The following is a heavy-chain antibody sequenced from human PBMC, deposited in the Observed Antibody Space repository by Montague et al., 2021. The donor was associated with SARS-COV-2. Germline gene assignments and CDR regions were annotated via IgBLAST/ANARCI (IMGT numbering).Heavy chain of an antibody. D-gene: IGHD3-22*01. Sequence: SLRLSCAASGFTFNSHAMTWVRQPPGKGLDWVSTISSRGYYTYFADSVEGRFTISRDNSNSTVFLQMNSLRVEDTAVYYCAKVWGYYDSSGYYYVWGFDHWGQGTLVTVSS. CDR1: GFTFNSHA. CDR2: ISSRGYYT. V-gene: IGHV3-23*01. J-gene: IGHJ4*02. CDR3: AKVWGYYDSSGYYYVWGFDH.